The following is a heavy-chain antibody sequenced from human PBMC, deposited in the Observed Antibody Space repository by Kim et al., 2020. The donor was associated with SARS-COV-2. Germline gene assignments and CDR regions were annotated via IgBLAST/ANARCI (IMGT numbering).Heavy chain of an antibody. D-gene: IGHD6-19*01. J-gene: IGHJ4*01. Sequence: SVKGRFTISREDSRNTLYLQMNSLRGEDTAVYYCARDPLAVTYSLSNLDYWGHGSLVTVSS. V-gene: IGHV3-66*01. CDR3: ARDPLAVTYSLSNLDY.